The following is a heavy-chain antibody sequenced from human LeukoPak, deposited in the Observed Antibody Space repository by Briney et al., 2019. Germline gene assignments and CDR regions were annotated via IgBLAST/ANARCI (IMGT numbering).Heavy chain of an antibody. CDR2: IYHSGST. CDR3: ARSSQSELFDL. Sequence: SETLSLTCTVSGYSISSGYYWGWTRQPPGKGLEWIGSIYHSGSTYYNPSLKSRVTISVDTSKNQFSLKLSPVTAADTAVYYCARSSQSELFDLWGRGTLVTVSS. J-gene: IGHJ2*01. V-gene: IGHV4-38-2*02. CDR1: GYSISSGYY. D-gene: IGHD2-2*01.